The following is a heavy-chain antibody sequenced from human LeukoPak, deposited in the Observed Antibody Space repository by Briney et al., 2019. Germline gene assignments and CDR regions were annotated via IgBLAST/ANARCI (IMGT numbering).Heavy chain of an antibody. CDR1: GGGSISSSNHY. CDR3: ARHYYSSGWLYYFDY. CDR2: INYSGRT. D-gene: IGHD6-19*01. Sequence: KSSETLSLTCTVSGGGSISSSNHYWGWIRQPPGKGLEWIGSINYSGRTENNPSLKSRVTMSADTSKDQFSLKLTSVTAADTAVYYCARHYYSSGWLYYFDYWGQGALVTVSS. V-gene: IGHV4-39*01. J-gene: IGHJ4*02.